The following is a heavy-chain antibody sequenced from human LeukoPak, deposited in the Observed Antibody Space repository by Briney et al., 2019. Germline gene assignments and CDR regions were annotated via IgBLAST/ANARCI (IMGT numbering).Heavy chain of an antibody. CDR2: ISAYNGNT. CDR3: ARDTTIVVVPAAMGYGMDV. J-gene: IGHJ6*02. D-gene: IGHD2-2*01. CDR1: GYTFTSYG. Sequence: GASVQVSCKASGYTFTSYGISWVRQAPGQGLEWMGWISAYNGNTNYAQKLRGRVTMTTDTSTSTAYMELRSLRSDDTAVYYCARDTTIVVVPAAMGYGMDVWGQGTTVTVSS. V-gene: IGHV1-18*01.